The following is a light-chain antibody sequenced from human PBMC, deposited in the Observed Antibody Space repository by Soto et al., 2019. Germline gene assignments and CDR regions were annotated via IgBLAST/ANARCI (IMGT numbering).Light chain of an antibody. CDR2: DVS. Sequence: QSALTQPASVSGSPGQSITISCTGTSSDVGGYNYVSWYQQHPGKAPKLMIYDVSNRPSGVSNRFSGSKSGNTASLTISGLQAEDEADYCCSSYTSSSTPVVFGGGTQLTVL. CDR3: SSYTSSSTPVV. CDR1: SSDVGGYNY. J-gene: IGLJ2*01. V-gene: IGLV2-14*01.